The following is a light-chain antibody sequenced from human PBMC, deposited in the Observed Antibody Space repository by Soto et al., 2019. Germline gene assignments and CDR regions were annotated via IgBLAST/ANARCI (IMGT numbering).Light chain of an antibody. CDR1: SGHSSYA. CDR2: LNSDGSH. J-gene: IGLJ7*01. Sequence: QSVLTQWPSASASLGAAVKLTCTLSSGHSSYAIAWHQQPPEKGPRFLMRLNSDGSHNKGYGIPDRFSGSSSGAERYLTISSLQSVDEADYYCQTWGTDVSVFGGGTQLNVL. CDR3: QTWGTDVSV. V-gene: IGLV4-69*01.